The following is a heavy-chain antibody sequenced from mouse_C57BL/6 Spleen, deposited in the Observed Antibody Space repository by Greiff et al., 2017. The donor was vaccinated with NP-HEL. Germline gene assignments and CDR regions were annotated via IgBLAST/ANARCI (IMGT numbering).Heavy chain of an antibody. Sequence: EVKLVESGGDLVKPGGSLKLSCAASGFTFSSYGMSWVRQTPDKRLEWVATISSGGSYTYYPDSVKGRFTISRDNAKNTLYLQMSSLKSEDTAMYYCARGSLYWYFDVWGTGTTVTVSS. CDR2: ISSGGSYT. J-gene: IGHJ1*03. CDR3: ARGSLYWYFDV. CDR1: GFTFSSYG. V-gene: IGHV5-6*02.